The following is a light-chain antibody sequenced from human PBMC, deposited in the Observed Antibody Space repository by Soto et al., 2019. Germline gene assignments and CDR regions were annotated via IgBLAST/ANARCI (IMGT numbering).Light chain of an antibody. CDR2: GAS. CDR3: QQYGTSEII. J-gene: IGKJ5*01. CDR1: QSVLSNY. V-gene: IGKV3-20*01. Sequence: EIVLTDSPGTLSLSRGEIATLSCRAGQSVLSNYVVWYQHKPGQAPRLLIFGASTTATGIPDRFSGSGSGTDFTLTISRLEPEDFAVFYCQQYGTSEIIFGQGTRLEIK.